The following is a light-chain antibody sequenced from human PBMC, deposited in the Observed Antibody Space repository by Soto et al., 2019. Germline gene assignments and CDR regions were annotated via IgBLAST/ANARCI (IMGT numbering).Light chain of an antibody. CDR3: LLVHSGVPV. J-gene: IGLJ3*02. CDR2: DTS. Sequence: QAVVTQEPSLTVSPGGSVTLTCGSSTGAVTSGHYPYWFQQKPGQAPRTLVYDTSNKHSWTPARFSGSLLGGKAALTLSGAQPEDEAEYYCLLVHSGVPVFGGGTKLTVL. CDR1: TGAVTSGHY. V-gene: IGLV7-46*01.